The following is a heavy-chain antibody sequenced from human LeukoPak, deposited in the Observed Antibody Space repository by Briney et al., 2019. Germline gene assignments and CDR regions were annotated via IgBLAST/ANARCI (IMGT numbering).Heavy chain of an antibody. CDR2: INPSGGST. J-gene: IGHJ4*02. V-gene: IGHV1-46*01. D-gene: IGHD5-18*01. CDR3: ARDPRTAIVTQSFPSDY. CDR1: GYTFTSYY. Sequence: ASVKVSCKASGYTFTSYYIHWVRQAPGQGLEWMGVINPSGGSTSYAQKFQGRVSMTRDTSTSTVYMELSSLRSEDTAVYYCARDPRTAIVTQSFPSDYWGQGTLVTVSS.